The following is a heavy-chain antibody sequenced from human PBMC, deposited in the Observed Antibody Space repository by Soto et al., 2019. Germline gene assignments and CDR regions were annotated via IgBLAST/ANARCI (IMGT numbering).Heavy chain of an antibody. J-gene: IGHJ6*03. Sequence: GGSLRLSCAASGFIFSNYGMHWVRQAPGKGLEWVAVISYDGSNKYYVDSVKGRFTISRDNSKNTLYLQMNSLRGEDTAVYYCAKDPLWFGDYYYYMDVWGKGTTVTVSS. V-gene: IGHV3-30*18. CDR3: AKDPLWFGDYYYYMDV. CDR2: ISYDGSNK. D-gene: IGHD3-10*01. CDR1: GFIFSNYG.